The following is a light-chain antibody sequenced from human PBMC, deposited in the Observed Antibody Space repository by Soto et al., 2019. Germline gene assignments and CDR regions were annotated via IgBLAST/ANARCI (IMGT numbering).Light chain of an antibody. CDR3: QEYDNWPRWT. J-gene: IGKJ1*01. CDR2: GAS. V-gene: IGKV3-15*01. Sequence: ETVMTQSPATLPVSPGERATLSCRASQNVRSNLAWYQQKPGQPPRLLIYGASTRATGVPARFSGSGSGTEVTLTINSLQSEDFALYYCQEYDNWPRWTFGQGTKVEVK. CDR1: QNVRSN.